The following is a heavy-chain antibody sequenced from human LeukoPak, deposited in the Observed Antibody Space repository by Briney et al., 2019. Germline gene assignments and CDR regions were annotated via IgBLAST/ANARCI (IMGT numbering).Heavy chain of an antibody. CDR3: ARDRPAIAAAGTKWFDP. CDR2: INPNSGGT. J-gene: IGHJ5*02. V-gene: IGHV1-2*02. D-gene: IGHD6-13*01. Sequence: GASVKVSCKASGYTFTGYYMHWVRQAPGQGLEWMGWINPNSGGTNYAQKFQGRVTMTRDTSISTAYMELSRLRSDDTAVYYCARDRPAIAAAGTKWFDPWGQGTLVTVSS. CDR1: GYTFTGYY.